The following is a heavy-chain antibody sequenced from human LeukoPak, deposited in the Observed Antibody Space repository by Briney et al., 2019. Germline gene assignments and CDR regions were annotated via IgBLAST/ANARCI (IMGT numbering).Heavy chain of an antibody. CDR2: INPNSGGT. CDR3: ARGDSSGYYNYYYYMDV. CDR1: GYTFTGYY. Sequence: ASVKVSCKASGYTFTGYYMHWMRQAPGQGLEWMGWINPNSGGTNYAQKFQGRVTMTRDTSISTAYMELSRLRSDDTAVYYCARGDSSGYYNYYYYMDVWGKGTTVTVSS. D-gene: IGHD3-22*01. V-gene: IGHV1-2*02. J-gene: IGHJ6*03.